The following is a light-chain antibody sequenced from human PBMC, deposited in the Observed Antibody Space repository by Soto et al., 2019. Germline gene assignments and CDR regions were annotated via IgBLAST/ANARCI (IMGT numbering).Light chain of an antibody. CDR2: GVS. Sequence: QSVLTQPASVSRSPGHSITISFSGTISYIGSYNHVAWYQQFPVKSPKLMIYGVSDRPQGVSDLFSGSKSGITASLTMSGIQTEDEADYYCISYTDRQSYLFGTGTKVTVL. V-gene: IGLV2-14*03. J-gene: IGLJ1*01. CDR3: ISYTDRQSYL. CDR1: ISYIGSYNH.